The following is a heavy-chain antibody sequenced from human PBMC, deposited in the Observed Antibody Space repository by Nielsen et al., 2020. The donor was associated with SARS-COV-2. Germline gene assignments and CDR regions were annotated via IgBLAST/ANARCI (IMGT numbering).Heavy chain of an antibody. J-gene: IGHJ6*02. CDR2: IKQDGSEK. D-gene: IGHD6-13*01. Sequence: GGSLRLSCAASGFTFSSYWMSWVRQAPGKGLEWVANIKQDGSEKYYVDSVKGRFTISRDNAKNSLYLQMNSLRAEDTAVYYCARESGSSWYRYYYGMDVWGQGTTVTVSS. CDR1: GFTFSSYW. CDR3: ARESGSSWYRYYYGMDV. V-gene: IGHV3-7*01.